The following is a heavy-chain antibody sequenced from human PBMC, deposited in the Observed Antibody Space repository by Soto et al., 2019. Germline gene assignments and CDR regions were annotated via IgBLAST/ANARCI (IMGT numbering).Heavy chain of an antibody. D-gene: IGHD3-3*01. CDR2: IYHNGNT. V-gene: IGHV4-30-2*01. CDR3: ARTFWSARGWYDP. J-gene: IGHJ5*02. CDR1: GGSISSGGFS. Sequence: SETLSLTCGVSGGSISSGGFSWSWIRQPPGKGLEWIGYIYHNGNTYYSPSLRSRVTISVDMSKNQFSLKLRSVTAADTAVYYCARTFWSARGWYDPWGQGSLVTVS.